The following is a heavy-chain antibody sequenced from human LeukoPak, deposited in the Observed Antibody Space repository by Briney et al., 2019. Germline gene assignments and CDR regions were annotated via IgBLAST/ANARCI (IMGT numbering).Heavy chain of an antibody. J-gene: IGHJ5*02. Sequence: ASVKVSCKASGYTFTSYYMHWVRQAPGQGLEWMGIINPSGGSTSYAQKFQGRVTMTRDMYTSTVYMELSSLRSEDTAVYYCARAYYDFWSGYYGDPFSYNWFDPWGQGTLVTVSS. D-gene: IGHD3-3*01. CDR1: GYTFTSYY. CDR3: ARAYYDFWSGYYGDPFSYNWFDP. V-gene: IGHV1-46*01. CDR2: INPSGGST.